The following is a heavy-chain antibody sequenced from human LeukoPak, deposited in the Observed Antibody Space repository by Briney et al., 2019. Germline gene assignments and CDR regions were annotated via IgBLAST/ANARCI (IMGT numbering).Heavy chain of an antibody. CDR2: IYTSGST. D-gene: IGHD2-2*01. Sequence: SETLSLTCTVSGGSISSYYWSWIRQPPGKGLEWIGYIYTSGSTNYNPSLKSRVTISVDTSKSQFSLKLSSVTAADTAVYYCARLYCSSTSCLDYWGQGTLVTVSS. V-gene: IGHV4-4*09. J-gene: IGHJ4*02. CDR3: ARLYCSSTSCLDY. CDR1: GGSISSYY.